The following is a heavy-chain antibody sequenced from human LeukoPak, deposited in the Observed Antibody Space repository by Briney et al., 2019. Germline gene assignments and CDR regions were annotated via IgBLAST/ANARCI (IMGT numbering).Heavy chain of an antibody. CDR3: ARRDGYNGGAPDH. Sequence: PGESLRLSCAASGFTFDSYGMNWVRQAPGTYYADSVKGRFTISRDNSKNTLYLQMNSLRADDTAVYYCARRDGYNGGAPDHWGQGTLVTVSS. D-gene: IGHD5-24*01. J-gene: IGHJ4*02. V-gene: IGHV3-23*05. CDR1: GFTFDSYG.